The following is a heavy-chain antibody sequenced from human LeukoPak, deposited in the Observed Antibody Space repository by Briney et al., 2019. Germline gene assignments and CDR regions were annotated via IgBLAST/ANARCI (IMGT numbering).Heavy chain of an antibody. J-gene: IGHJ4*02. CDR2: IKQDGSEE. Sequence: GGSLRLSCAASGFTFSSYWMSWVRQAPGKGLEWVANIKQDGSEEYYVDSVKGRFTISRDNAKNSLYLQMNSLRAEDTAVYYCARGALYYYDSSGPTYYFDYWGQGTLVTVSS. CDR3: ARGALYYYDSSGPTYYFDY. V-gene: IGHV3-7*01. CDR1: GFTFSSYW. D-gene: IGHD3-22*01.